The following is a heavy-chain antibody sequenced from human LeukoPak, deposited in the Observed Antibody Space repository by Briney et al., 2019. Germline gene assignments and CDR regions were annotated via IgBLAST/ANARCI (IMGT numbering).Heavy chain of an antibody. CDR3: ARDRLGYFDY. CDR1: GGSISSGSYY. CDR2: IYTSGST. J-gene: IGHJ4*02. V-gene: IGHV4-61*02. Sequence: KPSQTLSLTCTVSGGSISSGSYYWSWIRQPAGNGLEWIGRIYTSGSTNYNPSLKSRVTISVDTSKNQFSLKLSSVTAADTAVYYCARDRLGYFDYWGQGTLVTVSS. D-gene: IGHD3-10*01.